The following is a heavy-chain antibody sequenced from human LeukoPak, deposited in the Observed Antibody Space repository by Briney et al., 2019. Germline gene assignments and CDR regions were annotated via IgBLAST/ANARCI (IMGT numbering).Heavy chain of an antibody. CDR1: GGTFSSYA. D-gene: IGHD3-10*01. CDR2: IIPIFGTA. J-gene: IGHJ4*02. Sequence: SVKVSCKASGGTFSSYAISWVRQAPGRGLEWMGRIIPIFGTANYAQKFQGRVTITTDESTSTAYMELSSLRSEDTAVYYCARGGSGSYHNGIKDYWGQGTLVTVSS. V-gene: IGHV1-69*05. CDR3: ARGGSGSYHNGIKDY.